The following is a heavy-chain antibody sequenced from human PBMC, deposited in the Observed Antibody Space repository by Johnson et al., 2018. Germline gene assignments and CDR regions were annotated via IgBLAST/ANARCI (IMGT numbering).Heavy chain of an antibody. CDR3: GSSGWYGQYFQH. Sequence: EVQLLESGGGLVQPGGSLRLSCAASGFTFSSYAMSWVRQAPGKGLEWVSAISGSGGSTYYADSVKGRFTLSRDNSKNTLYLQMNSLRAEDTAVDYCGSSGWYGQYFQHWGQGTLVTVAS. V-gene: IGHV3-23*01. J-gene: IGHJ1*01. CDR1: GFTFSSYA. CDR2: ISGSGGST. D-gene: IGHD6-19*01.